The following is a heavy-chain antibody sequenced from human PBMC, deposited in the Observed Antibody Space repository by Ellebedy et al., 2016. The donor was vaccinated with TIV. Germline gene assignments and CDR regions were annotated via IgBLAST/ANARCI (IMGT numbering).Heavy chain of an antibody. CDR3: ARDRWAMLGSSYYYGMDV. Sequence: PGGSLRLSCAASGLTFNYYWMSWVRQAPGKGLEWVANIKEDGSEKYYVDSVKGRFTISRDNAEKSVYLQMNSLRVEDTDVYYCARDRWAMLGSSYYYGMDVWGQGTTVTVSS. J-gene: IGHJ6*02. V-gene: IGHV3-7*01. D-gene: IGHD4-23*01. CDR1: GLTFNYYW. CDR2: IKEDGSEK.